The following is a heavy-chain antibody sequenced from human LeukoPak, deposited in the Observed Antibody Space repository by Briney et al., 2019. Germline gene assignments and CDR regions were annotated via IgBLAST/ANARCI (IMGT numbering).Heavy chain of an antibody. Sequence: GGSLRLSCAASGFTFSSYAMHWVRQAPGKGLEWVAVISYDGSNKYYADSVKGRFTISRDNSKNTLYLQMNSLRAEDTAVYYCARGGYYDSSGPLTNWGQGTLVTVSS. D-gene: IGHD3-22*01. V-gene: IGHV3-30-3*01. CDR1: GFTFSSYA. J-gene: IGHJ4*02. CDR2: ISYDGSNK. CDR3: ARGGYYDSSGPLTN.